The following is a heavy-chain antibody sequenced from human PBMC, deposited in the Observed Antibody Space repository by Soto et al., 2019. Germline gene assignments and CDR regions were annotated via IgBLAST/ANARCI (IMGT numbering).Heavy chain of an antibody. J-gene: IGHJ6*03. CDR1: GFTVGTNY. Sequence: EVRLVESGGGLVQPGESLRLSCEASGFTVGTNYISWVRQSPGKGLEWVSVIYAAGHTYYPDSVKGRFTISRDKSRNTVSLQMSSLRVDDTAVYYCARAIVTPGTYYIDVWGKGTTVTVSS. CDR3: ARAIVTPGTYYIDV. V-gene: IGHV3-66*01. D-gene: IGHD4-4*01. CDR2: IYAAGHT.